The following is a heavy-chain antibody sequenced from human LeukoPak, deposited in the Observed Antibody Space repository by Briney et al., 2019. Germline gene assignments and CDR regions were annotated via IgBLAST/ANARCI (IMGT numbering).Heavy chain of an antibody. V-gene: IGHV4-39*01. CDR3: ARLLYDSRGYYYFDY. J-gene: IGHJ4*02. CDR1: GGSISSSSYY. Sequence: PSETLSLTCTVSGGSISSSSYYWGWIRQAQGQGLDWIGSIYYSGRTYDNPSLKSRVTTSVDTSKNQFSLKLSSVTAADTAVYYCARLLYDSRGYYYFDYWGQGTLVTVSS. D-gene: IGHD3-22*01. CDR2: IYYSGRT.